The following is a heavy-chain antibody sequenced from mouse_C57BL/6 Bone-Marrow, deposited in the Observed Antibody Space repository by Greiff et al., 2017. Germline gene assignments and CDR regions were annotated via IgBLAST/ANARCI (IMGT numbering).Heavy chain of an antibody. Sequence: DVMLVESGGDLVKPGGSLKLSCEASGFTFSSYGMSWVRQTPDKRLEWVATISSGGSYTYYPDSVKGRFTISRDNAKNTLYRQMSSLKSEDTAMYYCAREPTIVTTVFYWYFDVWGTGTTVTVSS. V-gene: IGHV5-6*02. CDR1: GFTFSSYG. CDR2: ISSGGSYT. D-gene: IGHD2-5*01. J-gene: IGHJ1*03. CDR3: AREPTIVTTVFYWYFDV.